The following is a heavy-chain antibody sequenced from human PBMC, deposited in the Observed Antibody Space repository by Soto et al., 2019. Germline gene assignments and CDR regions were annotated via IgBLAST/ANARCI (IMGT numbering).Heavy chain of an antibody. V-gene: IGHV4-59*08. J-gene: IGHJ4*02. Sequence: SETLSLTCTVSGGSINSYYWSWIRQPPGKGLEWIGYIFYSGNTNYNPSLNSRVTLSVDTSKNQFSLKLTSVTAADTAVYYCARRTLYYDILTGYYTFDYSGQGTLVLVSS. D-gene: IGHD3-9*01. CDR1: GGSINSYY. CDR2: IFYSGNT. CDR3: ARRTLYYDILTGYYTFDY.